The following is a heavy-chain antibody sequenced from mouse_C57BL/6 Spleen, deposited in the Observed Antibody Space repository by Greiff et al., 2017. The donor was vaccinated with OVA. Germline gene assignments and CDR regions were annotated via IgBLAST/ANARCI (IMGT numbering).Heavy chain of an antibody. D-gene: IGHD1-1*01. V-gene: IGHV5-9*01. CDR1: GFTFSSYT. CDR2: ISGGGGNT. CDR3: ARITTVVAKIMDY. J-gene: IGHJ4*01. Sequence: EVKLQESGGGLVKPGGSLKLSCAASGFTFSSYTMSWVRQTPEKRLEWVATISGGGGNTYYPDSVKGRFTISRDNAKNTLYLQMSSLRSEDTALYYCARITTVVAKIMDYWGQGTSVTVSS.